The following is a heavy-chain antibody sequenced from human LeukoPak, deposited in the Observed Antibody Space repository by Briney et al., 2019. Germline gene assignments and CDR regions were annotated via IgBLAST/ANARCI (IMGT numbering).Heavy chain of an antibody. J-gene: IGHJ3*02. CDR1: GGSISSSSYY. V-gene: IGHV4-39*01. CDR2: IYYSGST. Sequence: SETLSLTCTVSGGSISSSSYYWGWIRQPPGKGLEWIGSIYYSGSTYYNPSLKSRVTISVDTSKNQFSLKLSSVTAADTAVYYCASQGTYYDFWSGRIHPNDAFDIWGQGTMVTVSS. CDR3: ASQGTYYDFWSGRIHPNDAFDI. D-gene: IGHD3-3*01.